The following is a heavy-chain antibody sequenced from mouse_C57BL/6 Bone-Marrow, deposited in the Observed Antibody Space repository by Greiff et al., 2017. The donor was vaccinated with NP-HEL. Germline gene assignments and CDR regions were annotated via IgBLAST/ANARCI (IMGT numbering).Heavy chain of an antibody. CDR3: ARNRGNYFYYYAMDY. D-gene: IGHD2-1*01. CDR1: GFSLTSYG. V-gene: IGHV2-2*01. J-gene: IGHJ4*01. Sequence: VMLVESGPGLVQPSQSLSITCTVSGFSLTSYGVHWVRQSPGKGLEWLGVIWSGGSTDYNAAFISSLSISKDNSKRQVFFKMNSQQADDTAIYYCARNRGNYFYYYAMDYWGQGTSVTVSS. CDR2: IWSGGST.